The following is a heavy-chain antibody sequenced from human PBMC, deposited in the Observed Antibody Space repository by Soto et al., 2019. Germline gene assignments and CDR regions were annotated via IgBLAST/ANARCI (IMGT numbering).Heavy chain of an antibody. Sequence: SETLSLTCAVYGGSFGGYYWSWIRQPPGKGLEWIGEINHSGSTNYNPSLKSRVTISVDTSKNQFSLKLSSVTAADTAVYYCASLWAYCGGDCEKNYYGMDVWGQGTTVTVSS. CDR2: INHSGST. CDR3: ASLWAYCGGDCEKNYYGMDV. CDR1: GGSFGGYY. D-gene: IGHD2-21*02. V-gene: IGHV4-34*01. J-gene: IGHJ6*02.